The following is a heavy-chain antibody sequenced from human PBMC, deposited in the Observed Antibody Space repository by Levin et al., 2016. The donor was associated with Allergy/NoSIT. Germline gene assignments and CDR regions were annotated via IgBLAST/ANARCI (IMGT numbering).Heavy chain of an antibody. V-gene: IGHV3-48*03. CDR3: ARESLRYFESDY. CDR2: ISSSGSTI. Sequence: WIRQPPGKGLEWVSYISSSGSTIYYADSVKGRFTISRDNAKNSLYLQMNSLRAEDTAVYYCARESLRYFESDYWGQGTLVTVSS. D-gene: IGHD3-9*01. J-gene: IGHJ4*02.